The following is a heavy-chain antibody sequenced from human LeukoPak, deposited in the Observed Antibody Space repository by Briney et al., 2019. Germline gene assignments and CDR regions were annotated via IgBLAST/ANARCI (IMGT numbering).Heavy chain of an antibody. J-gene: IGHJ6*03. CDR3: AKGGYSYGYLSYYYYCMDV. CDR2: INPNIGGT. Sequence: ASVKVSCKASGYTLTGDYMHWVRQTPGGGLEWMGGINPNIGGTNYAQKFQGRVTMTRDTSISTAYMELSRLRSDDAAVYYCAKGGYSYGYLSYYYYCMDVWGKGTTVTVSS. D-gene: IGHD5-18*01. V-gene: IGHV1-2*02. CDR1: GYTLTGDY.